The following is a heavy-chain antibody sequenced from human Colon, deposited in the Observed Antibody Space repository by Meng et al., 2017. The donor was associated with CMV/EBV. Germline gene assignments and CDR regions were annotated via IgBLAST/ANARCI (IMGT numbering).Heavy chain of an antibody. V-gene: IGHV4-39*07. CDR3: ARDSYNFWSGAPF. J-gene: IGHJ4*02. CDR2: TYYSGST. Sequence: SETLSLTCTVSGDSISSSSYYWGWFRQPPGKGLEWIGYTYYSGSTYYNPSLKSRLTISLDTSKNQLSLELTSVTAADTAMYYCARDSYNFWSGAPFWGQGRLVTVSS. D-gene: IGHD3-3*01. CDR1: GDSISSSSYY.